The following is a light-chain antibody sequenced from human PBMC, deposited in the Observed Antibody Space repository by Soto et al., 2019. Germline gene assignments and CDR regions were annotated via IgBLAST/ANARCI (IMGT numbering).Light chain of an antibody. CDR1: SGSIASNY. Sequence: NFMLTQPHSVSESPGKTVTISCAGSSGSIASNYVQWYQQRPGSAPTTVIYADNQRPSGVPDRFSGSIDTSSNSASLTISGLRNGDEADYFCQSYDSTNVVFGGGTKLTVL. CDR3: QSYDSTNVV. J-gene: IGLJ2*01. CDR2: ADN. V-gene: IGLV6-57*02.